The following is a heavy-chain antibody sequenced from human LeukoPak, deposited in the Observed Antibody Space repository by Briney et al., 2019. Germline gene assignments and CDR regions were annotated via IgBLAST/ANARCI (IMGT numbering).Heavy chain of an antibody. D-gene: IGHD2-15*01. V-gene: IGHV1-18*01. CDR2: ISADSGKT. J-gene: IGHJ4*02. Sequence: ASVKVSCKAPGYSFASYAISWVRQAPGQGLEWMGWISADSGKTDYAQKFQGRVTMTTDTSTSTAYMELMSRRSDDTAVYYCAGQKCSGGSCDREIWGQGTLVTVSS. CDR3: AGQKCSGGSCDREI. CDR1: GYSFASYA.